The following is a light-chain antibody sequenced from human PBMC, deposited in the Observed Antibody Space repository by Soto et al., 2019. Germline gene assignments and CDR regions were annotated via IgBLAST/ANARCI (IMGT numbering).Light chain of an antibody. CDR2: GNS. V-gene: IGLV1-40*01. Sequence: QSVLTQPPSVSGAPGQRVTISCTGSSSNIGAGYDVHWYQQLPGTAPKLLIYGNSNRPSGVPDRFSGSKSGTSASLAITGLQAEDEADYYCCSYAGSYPLYVFGTGTKLTVL. J-gene: IGLJ1*01. CDR1: SSNIGAGYD. CDR3: CSYAGSYPLYV.